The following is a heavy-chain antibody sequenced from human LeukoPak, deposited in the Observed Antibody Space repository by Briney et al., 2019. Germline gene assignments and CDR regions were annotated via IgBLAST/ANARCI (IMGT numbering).Heavy chain of an antibody. D-gene: IGHD3-16*02. J-gene: IGHJ4*02. CDR1: GFIFSSYA. CDR3: AKDSGSYRYFDS. Sequence: PGGSLRLSSAASGFIFSSYAMSWVRQAPGKGLEWISSVGVSDGGTKYGDSVNGRFTVSRDNSKNTVYLQMNSLRPEDTAVYFCAKDSGSYRYFDSWGQGTLVTVSS. CDR2: VGVSDGGT. V-gene: IGHV3-23*01.